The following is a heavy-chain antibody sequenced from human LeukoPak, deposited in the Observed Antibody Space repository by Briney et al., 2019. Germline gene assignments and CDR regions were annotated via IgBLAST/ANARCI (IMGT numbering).Heavy chain of an antibody. CDR1: GGSINSYY. CDR2: IYTSGSS. CDR3: ARDRPNLAGILDY. V-gene: IGHV4-4*07. D-gene: IGHD6-19*01. J-gene: IGHJ4*02. Sequence: SETLSLTCTVSGGSINSYYRSWIRQPAGKGLEWIGRIYTSGSSNYNPSLKSRVTMSVDTSKNQFSLRLTSVTAADTAVYYCARDRPNLAGILDYWGQGTLVTVSS.